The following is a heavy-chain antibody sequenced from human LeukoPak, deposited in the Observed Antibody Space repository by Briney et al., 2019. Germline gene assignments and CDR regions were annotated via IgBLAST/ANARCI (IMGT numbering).Heavy chain of an antibody. CDR2: IIPILGIA. V-gene: IGHV1-69*04. J-gene: IGHJ4*02. CDR1: GYTFTSYG. D-gene: IGHD3-22*01. CDR3: ARGRYYYDSSAHWDY. Sequence: SVKVSCKASGYTFTSYGISWVRQAPGQGLEWMGRIIPILGIANYAQKFQGRVTITADKSTSTAYMELSSLRSEDTAVYYCARGRYYYDSSAHWDYWGQGTLVTVSS.